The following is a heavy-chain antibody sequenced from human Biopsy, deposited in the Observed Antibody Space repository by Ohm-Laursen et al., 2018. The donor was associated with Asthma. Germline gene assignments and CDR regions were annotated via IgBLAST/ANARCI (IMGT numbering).Heavy chain of an antibody. V-gene: IGHV1-69*05. CDR3: ARKAGSCISRACYSLDF. Sequence: AASVKVSCKPLGGTFNTYVIGWARQAPGQGLEWMGGINPVFGTTTYPQKFQDRVTITTDDSTSTVYMELSSLRSEDTAVYYCARKAGSCISRACYSLDFWGQGTLVTVSS. CDR2: INPVFGTT. D-gene: IGHD2-15*01. CDR1: GGTFNTYV. J-gene: IGHJ4*02.